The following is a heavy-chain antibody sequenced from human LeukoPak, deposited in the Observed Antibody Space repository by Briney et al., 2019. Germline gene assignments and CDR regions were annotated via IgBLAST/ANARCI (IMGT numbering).Heavy chain of an antibody. V-gene: IGHV3-23*01. D-gene: IGHD5-24*01. J-gene: IGHJ4*02. Sequence: GGSLRLSCAASGFTFSSYGMTWVRHTPGKGLEWVSVISDSGGNTYYADSVKGRFTISRDSSKNTLYLQMNSLRAEDTAVYYCAKSGYNRFDYWGQGTLVTVSS. CDR2: ISDSGGNT. CDR1: GFTFSSYG. CDR3: AKSGYNRFDY.